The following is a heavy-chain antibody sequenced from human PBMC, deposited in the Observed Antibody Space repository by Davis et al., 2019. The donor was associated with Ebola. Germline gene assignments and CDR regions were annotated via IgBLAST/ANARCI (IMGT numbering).Heavy chain of an antibody. J-gene: IGHJ5*02. CDR3: ARPKSIAARPPPSWFDP. V-gene: IGHV4-39*01. CDR2: IYYGGST. CDR1: GGSISSSSYY. D-gene: IGHD6-6*01. Sequence: MPSETLSLTCTVSGGSISSSSYYWGWIRQPPGKGLEWIGSIYYGGSTYYNPSLNSRVTISVDTSKNQFSLKLSSVTAADTAVYYCARPKSIAARPPPSWFDPWGQGTLVTVSS.